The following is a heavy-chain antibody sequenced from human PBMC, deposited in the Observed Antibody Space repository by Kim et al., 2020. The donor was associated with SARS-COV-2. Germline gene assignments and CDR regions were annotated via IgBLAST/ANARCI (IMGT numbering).Heavy chain of an antibody. Sequence: GGSLRLSCAASGFTFSSYWMHWVRQAPGKGLVWVSRINSDGSSTSYADSVKGRFTISRDNAKNTLYLQMNSLRAEDTAVYYCARAQLAAAGTFFSKKNWFDPWGQGTLVTVSS. J-gene: IGHJ5*02. V-gene: IGHV3-74*01. CDR2: INSDGSST. CDR3: ARAQLAAAGTFFSKKNWFDP. CDR1: GFTFSSYW. D-gene: IGHD6-13*01.